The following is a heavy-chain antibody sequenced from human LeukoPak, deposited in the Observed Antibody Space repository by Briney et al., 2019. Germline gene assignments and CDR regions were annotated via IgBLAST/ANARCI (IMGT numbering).Heavy chain of an antibody. D-gene: IGHD5-24*01. V-gene: IGHV1-46*01. CDR2: INPSGGST. Sequence: ASVKVSCKASGYTFTSYYMHWVRQAPGQGLEWMGIINPSGGSTNYAQKFQGRVTMTRDMSTSTVYMELSSLRSEDTAVYYCARIRDGYNDAYDIWGQGTMVTVPS. CDR1: GYTFTSYY. J-gene: IGHJ3*02. CDR3: ARIRDGYNDAYDI.